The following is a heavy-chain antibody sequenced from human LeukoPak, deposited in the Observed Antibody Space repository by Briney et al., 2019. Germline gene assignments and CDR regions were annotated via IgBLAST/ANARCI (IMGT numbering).Heavy chain of an antibody. D-gene: IGHD3-22*01. Sequence: KPSETLSLTCAVYGGSFSGYYWSWIRQPPGKGLEWIVEINHSGSTNYNPSLKSRVTISVDKSKNQFSLKLSSVTAADTAVYYCARDRKFYYDTSGHYSHYFYYYLDVWGKGTTVTVSS. CDR3: ARDRKFYYDTSGHYSHYFYYYLDV. J-gene: IGHJ6*03. CDR1: GGSFSGYY. V-gene: IGHV4-34*01. CDR2: INHSGST.